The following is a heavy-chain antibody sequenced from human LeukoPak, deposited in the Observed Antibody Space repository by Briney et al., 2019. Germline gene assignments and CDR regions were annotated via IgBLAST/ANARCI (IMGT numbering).Heavy chain of an antibody. J-gene: IGHJ6*03. D-gene: IGHD3-22*01. V-gene: IGHV1-69*13. Sequence: EASVKVSCKASGGTFSSYAISWVRQAPGQGLEWMGGIIPIFGTANYAQKFQGRVTITADESTSTAYMELSSLRSEDTAVYYCASTYDSPPYYYYMDVWGKGTTVTVSS. CDR2: IIPIFGTA. CDR3: ASTYDSPPYYYYMDV. CDR1: GGTFSSYA.